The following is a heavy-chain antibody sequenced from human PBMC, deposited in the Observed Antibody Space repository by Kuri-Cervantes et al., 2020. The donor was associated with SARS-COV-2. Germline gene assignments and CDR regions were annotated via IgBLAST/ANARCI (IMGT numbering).Heavy chain of an antibody. CDR2: LSYDGSNK. V-gene: IGHV3-30-3*02. Sequence: GGSLRLSCAASGFTFSSYAMHWVRQAPGKGLEWVAVLSYDGSNKYYADSVKGRFTISRDNSKNTLYLQMNSLRAEDTAVYYCAKSPFGVVIINWFDPWGQGTLVTVSS. CDR3: AKSPFGVVIINWFDP. D-gene: IGHD3-3*01. CDR1: GFTFSSYA. J-gene: IGHJ5*02.